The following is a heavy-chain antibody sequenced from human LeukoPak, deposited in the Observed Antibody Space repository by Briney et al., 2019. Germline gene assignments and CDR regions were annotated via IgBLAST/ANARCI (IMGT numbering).Heavy chain of an antibody. Sequence: GGSLRLSCVLSGFIVGGNYMSWVRQAPGRGLEWVSTIYSGGTTYYADAVKGRFIISRDNSKNTLFLQMNSLRAEDTAICYCARDAGYCSDGVCYRTRFDSWGQGALVTVSS. D-gene: IGHD2-15*01. V-gene: IGHV3-66*01. J-gene: IGHJ4*02. CDR3: ARDAGYCSDGVCYRTRFDS. CDR2: IYSGGTT. CDR1: GFIVGGNY.